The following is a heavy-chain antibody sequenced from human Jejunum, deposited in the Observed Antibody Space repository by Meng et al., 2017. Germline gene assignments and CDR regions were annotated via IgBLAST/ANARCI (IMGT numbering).Heavy chain of an antibody. CDR2: ISANNGYT. V-gene: IGHV1-18*01. J-gene: IGHJ4*02. Sequence: QVQLVQSAAEVKKPGASVNVSCRASGYTFISYVITWVRQAPGQGLEWMGWISANNGYTNLAQKFQGRVTMTTDTSTSTAYMDLRSLRSDDTAVYYCARLGGAALIDYWGQGTLVTVSS. D-gene: IGHD3-16*01. CDR3: ARLGGAALIDY. CDR1: GYTFISYV.